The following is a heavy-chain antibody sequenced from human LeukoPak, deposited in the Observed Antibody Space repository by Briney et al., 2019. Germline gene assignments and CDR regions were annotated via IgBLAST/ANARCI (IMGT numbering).Heavy chain of an antibody. Sequence: PGRSLRLSCAASGFTFSSYGMHWVRQAPGKGLEWVAVISCEGSNKYYADSVKGRFTISRDNAKNSLSLQMNSLRAEDTAVYYCARGTYSGTYYAWYYFDYWGQGTLVTVSS. CDR3: ARGTYSGTYYAWYYFDY. CDR2: ISCEGSNK. V-gene: IGHV3-30*03. J-gene: IGHJ4*02. CDR1: GFTFSSYG. D-gene: IGHD1-26*01.